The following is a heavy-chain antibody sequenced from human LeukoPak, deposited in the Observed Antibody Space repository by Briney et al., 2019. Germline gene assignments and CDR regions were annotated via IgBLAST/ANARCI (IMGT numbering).Heavy chain of an antibody. J-gene: IGHJ3*02. Sequence: VESLKISCKGSGYSFTSYWIGWVRQMPGKGLEWMGIIYPGDSETRYSPSFQGQVTISADKSISTAYLQWSSLKASDTAMYYCARRYYYDSSGYYLAYDAFDIWGQGTLVTASS. CDR3: ARRYYYDSSGYYLAYDAFDI. D-gene: IGHD3-22*01. V-gene: IGHV5-51*01. CDR2: IYPGDSET. CDR1: GYSFTSYW.